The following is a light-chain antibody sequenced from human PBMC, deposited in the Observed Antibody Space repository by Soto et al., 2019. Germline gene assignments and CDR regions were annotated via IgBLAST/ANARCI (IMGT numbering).Light chain of an antibody. CDR2: GAS. J-gene: IGKJ1*01. CDR1: QSVNSNY. V-gene: IGKV3-20*01. CDR3: QQYDSTPPT. Sequence: EIVLTQSPGTLSLSPGDRATLSCRASQSVNSNYLAWYQLKPGQAPRLLIYGASNRLTDIPYRFSASGSGTDFTLTIARLEAEDFAVYYCQQYDSTPPTFGPGTKVDVK.